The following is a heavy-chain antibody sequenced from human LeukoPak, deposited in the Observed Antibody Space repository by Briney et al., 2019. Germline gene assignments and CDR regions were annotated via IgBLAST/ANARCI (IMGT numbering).Heavy chain of an antibody. Sequence: PSETLSLTCTVSGGSISSSSYYWSWIRQPPGKGLEWIGEINHSGSTNYNPSLKSRVTISVDTSKNQFSLKLSSVTAADTAVYYCARGCTNGVCYGKSFDYWGQGTLVTVSS. CDR1: GGSISSSSYY. D-gene: IGHD2-8*01. CDR2: INHSGST. CDR3: ARGCTNGVCYGKSFDY. J-gene: IGHJ4*02. V-gene: IGHV4-39*07.